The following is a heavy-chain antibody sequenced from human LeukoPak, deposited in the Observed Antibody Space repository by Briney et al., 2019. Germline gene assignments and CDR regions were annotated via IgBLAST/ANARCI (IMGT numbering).Heavy chain of an antibody. CDR2: IYFSGST. J-gene: IGHJ4*02. Sequence: SETMSLTCTVSGGSMSGYYWTWIRQPPGTGLEWIGYIYFSGSTNYNPSLKSRVTMSVDTSKNQFSLNLRSVTAADTAVYYCGRRPEALDYWGQGTLVTVPS. V-gene: IGHV4-59*04. CDR3: GRRPEALDY. CDR1: GGSMSGYY.